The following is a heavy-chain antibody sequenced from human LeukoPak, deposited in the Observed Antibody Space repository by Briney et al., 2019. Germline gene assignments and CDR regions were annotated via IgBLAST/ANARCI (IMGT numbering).Heavy chain of an antibody. J-gene: IGHJ4*02. D-gene: IGHD6-6*01. CDR1: GYTFTGYF. CDR3: ARTAARRFDY. V-gene: IGHV1-46*01. Sequence: ASVKVSCKASGYTFTGYFMHWVRQAPGQGLEWMGIINPTGGSTTYAQKFQGRVTMTRDTSTSTVYMELSSLRSDDTAVYYCARTAARRFDYWGQGTLVTVSS. CDR2: INPTGGST.